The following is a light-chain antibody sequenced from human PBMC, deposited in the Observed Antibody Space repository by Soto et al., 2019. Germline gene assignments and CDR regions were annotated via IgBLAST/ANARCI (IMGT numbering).Light chain of an antibody. Sequence: DIKMTQSPSSLSASVGDRVTITCRASQTIMTFLNWYQQKPGKAPKLLIYAASNLQSGVPSRFSGSGSGTDFTFTISSLQPEDFATYYCQQTYSAPGWTFGQGTKVDIK. CDR2: AAS. V-gene: IGKV1-39*01. J-gene: IGKJ1*01. CDR3: QQTYSAPGWT. CDR1: QTIMTF.